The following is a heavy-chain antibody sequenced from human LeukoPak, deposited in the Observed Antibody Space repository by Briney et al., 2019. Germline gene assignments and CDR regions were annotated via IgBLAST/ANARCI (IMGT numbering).Heavy chain of an antibody. V-gene: IGHV3-30*18. CDR3: AKARDFYYYDSSGYLDY. Sequence: GGYLRLSCAASGFTFSSYGMHWVRQAPGKGLEWVAVISYDGSNKYYADSVKGRFTISRDNSKNTLYLQMNSLRAEDTAVYYCAKARDFYYYDSSGYLDYWGQGTLVTVSS. J-gene: IGHJ4*02. CDR2: ISYDGSNK. CDR1: GFTFSSYG. D-gene: IGHD3-22*01.